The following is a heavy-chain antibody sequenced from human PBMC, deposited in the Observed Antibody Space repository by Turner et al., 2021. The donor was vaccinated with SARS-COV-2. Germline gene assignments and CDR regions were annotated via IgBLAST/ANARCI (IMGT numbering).Heavy chain of an antibody. J-gene: IGHJ6*02. V-gene: IGHV1-24*01. CDR2: FDPEDGET. CDR1: GYTLTELS. CDR3: ATGVAVTGTPSAYYYYYGMDV. D-gene: IGHD6-19*01. Sequence: QVQLVQSGAEVKKPGASVKVSCKVSGYTLTELSMHWVRRAPGKGLEWMGGFDPEDGETIYAQKFQGRVTMTEDTSTDTAYMELSSLRSEDTAVYYCATGVAVTGTPSAYYYYYGMDVWGQGTTVTVSS.